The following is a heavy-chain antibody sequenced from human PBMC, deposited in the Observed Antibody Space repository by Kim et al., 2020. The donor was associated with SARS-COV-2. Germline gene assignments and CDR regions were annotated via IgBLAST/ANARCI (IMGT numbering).Heavy chain of an antibody. CDR2: IYTSGST. Sequence: SETLSLTCTVSGGSISSYYWSWIRQPAGKGLEWIGRIYTSGSTNYNPSLKSRVTMSVDTSKNQFSLKLSSVTAADTAVYYCARVSGEQWLVIRARGYYFDYWGQGTLVTVSS. V-gene: IGHV4-4*07. CDR3: ARVSGEQWLVIRARGYYFDY. D-gene: IGHD6-19*01. CDR1: GGSISSYY. J-gene: IGHJ4*02.